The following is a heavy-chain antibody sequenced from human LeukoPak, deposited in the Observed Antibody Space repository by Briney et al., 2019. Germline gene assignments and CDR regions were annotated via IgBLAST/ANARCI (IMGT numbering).Heavy chain of an antibody. J-gene: IGHJ6*04. CDR2: ISYDGGNK. D-gene: IGHD3-10*01. CDR1: GFTFSSYA. Sequence: GGSLRLSCAASGFTFSSYAMHWVRQAPGKGLEWVAVISYDGGNKYYADSVKGRFTISRDNSKNTLYLQMNSLRAEDTAVYYCARDRRGELLGAYYGMDVWGKGTTVTVSS. CDR3: ARDRRGELLGAYYGMDV. V-gene: IGHV3-30*04.